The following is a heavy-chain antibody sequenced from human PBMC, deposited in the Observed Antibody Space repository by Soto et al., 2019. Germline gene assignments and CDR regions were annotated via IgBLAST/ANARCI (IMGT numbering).Heavy chain of an antibody. CDR1: GGSISSGGYY. V-gene: IGHV4-31*03. CDR2: IYYSGST. J-gene: IGHJ2*01. D-gene: IGHD2-2*01. Sequence: QVQLQESGPGLVKPSQTLSLTCTVSGGSISSGGYYWSWIRQHPGKGLEWIGYIYYSGSTYYNPSLKIRVTISVDTSKNQFSLKLSSVTAADTAVYYCARGVYCSSTSCLVLVWYFDLWGRGTLVTVSS. CDR3: ARGVYCSSTSCLVLVWYFDL.